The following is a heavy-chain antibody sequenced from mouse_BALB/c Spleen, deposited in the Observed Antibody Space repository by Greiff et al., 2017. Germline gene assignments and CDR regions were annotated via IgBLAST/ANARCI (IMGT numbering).Heavy chain of an antibody. CDR2: ISTYYGDA. Sequence: QVQLQQSGAELVRPGVSVKISCKGSGYTFTDYAMHWVKQSHAKSLEWIGVISTYYGDASYNQKFKGKATMTVDKSSSTAYMELARLTSEDSAIYYCARYYGSSYYWYFDVWGAGTTVTVSS. J-gene: IGHJ1*01. D-gene: IGHD1-1*01. CDR3: ARYYGSSYYWYFDV. V-gene: IGHV1S137*01. CDR1: GYTFTDYA.